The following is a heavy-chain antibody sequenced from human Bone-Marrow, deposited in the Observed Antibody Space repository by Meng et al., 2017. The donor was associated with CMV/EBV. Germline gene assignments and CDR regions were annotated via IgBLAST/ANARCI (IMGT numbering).Heavy chain of an antibody. CDR2: INPNSGGT. D-gene: IGHD6-13*01. Sequence: ASVKVSCKASGYTFTGYYMHWVRQAPGQGLEWMGWINPNSGGTNYAQKFQGRVTMTRDTSISTAYMELSRLRSDDTAVYYCARGEGIAAAGTRDFDYWGQGTLVTVSS. V-gene: IGHV1-2*02. CDR3: ARGEGIAAAGTRDFDY. CDR1: GYTFTGYY. J-gene: IGHJ4*02.